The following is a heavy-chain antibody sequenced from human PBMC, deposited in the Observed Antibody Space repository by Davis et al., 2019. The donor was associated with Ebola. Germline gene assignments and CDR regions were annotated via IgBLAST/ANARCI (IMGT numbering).Heavy chain of an antibody. CDR2: ISYDGRNK. V-gene: IGHV3-30-3*01. CDR3: AREGGYCSGGSCYSYAFDI. CDR1: GFTFTYFA. J-gene: IGHJ3*02. Sequence: PGGSLRLSCAASGFTFTYFAMHWVRQAPGKGLEWVAIISYDGRNKYYTNSVKGRFTISRDNSKSTLYLQMNSLRTEDTAVYYCAREGGYCSGGSCYSYAFDIWGQGAMVTVSS. D-gene: IGHD2-15*01.